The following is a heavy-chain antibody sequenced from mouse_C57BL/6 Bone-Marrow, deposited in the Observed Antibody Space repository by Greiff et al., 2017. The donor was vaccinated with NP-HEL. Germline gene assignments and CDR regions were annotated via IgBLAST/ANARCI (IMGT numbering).Heavy chain of an antibody. Sequence: VQLQQSGPELVEPGASVKISCKASGYAFSSSWMNWVKQRPGKGLEWIGRIYPGDGDTNYNGKFKGKATLTADKSSSTAYMQLSSLTSEDSAVYFCAREGDYDYAGFAYWGQGTLVTVSA. CDR3: AREGDYDYAGFAY. V-gene: IGHV1-82*01. CDR1: GYAFSSSW. D-gene: IGHD2-4*01. CDR2: IYPGDGDT. J-gene: IGHJ3*01.